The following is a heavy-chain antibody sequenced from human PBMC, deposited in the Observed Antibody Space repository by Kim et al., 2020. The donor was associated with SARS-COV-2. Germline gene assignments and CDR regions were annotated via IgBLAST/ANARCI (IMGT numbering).Heavy chain of an antibody. Sequence: GGSLRLSCAASGFTFSSYAMHWVRQAPGKGLEWVAVISYDGSNKYYADSVKGRFTISRDNSKNTLYLQMNSLRAEDTAVYYCARGGVIVVVSFDYWGQGTLVTVSS. CDR1: GFTFSSYA. CDR2: ISYDGSNK. D-gene: IGHD3-22*01. CDR3: ARGGVIVVVSFDY. J-gene: IGHJ4*02. V-gene: IGHV3-30*04.